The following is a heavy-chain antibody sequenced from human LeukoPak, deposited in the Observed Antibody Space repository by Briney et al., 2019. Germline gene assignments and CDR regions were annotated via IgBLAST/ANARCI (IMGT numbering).Heavy chain of an antibody. CDR1: GFIFDDFS. CDR2: ITWHGRST. CDR3: TKATTRRVPAATIDS. V-gene: IGHV3-9*01. D-gene: IGHD6-13*01. Sequence: GGSLRLSCAASGFIFDDFSMFWVRQVPGKGLEWVSSITWHGRSTAYADSVRGRFTISRDNAKYSLYLQMNSLRPEDTAVYYCTKATTRRVPAATIDSWGQGTLVTVSS. J-gene: IGHJ4*02.